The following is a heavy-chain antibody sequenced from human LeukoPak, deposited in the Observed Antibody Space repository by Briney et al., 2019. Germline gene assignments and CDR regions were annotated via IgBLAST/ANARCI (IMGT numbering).Heavy chain of an antibody. D-gene: IGHD1-26*01. V-gene: IGHV3-21*04. CDR1: GFTFSSYS. Sequence: GGSLRLSCAASGFTFSSYSMNWVRQAPGKGLEWVSSISSSSSYIYYADSVKGRFTISRDNSKNTLYLRMNSLRAEDTAVYYCAKDPSVRGAPYYFDYWGQGTLVTVSS. CDR3: AKDPSVRGAPYYFDY. CDR2: ISSSSSYI. J-gene: IGHJ4*02.